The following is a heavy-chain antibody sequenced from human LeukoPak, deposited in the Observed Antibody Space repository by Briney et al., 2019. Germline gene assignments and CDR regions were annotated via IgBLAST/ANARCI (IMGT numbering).Heavy chain of an antibody. J-gene: IGHJ4*02. Sequence: SETLSLTCTVSGGSISSYYWNWIRQPAGKGLEWIGRIYTSGSTYYNPSLKSRVTISVDTSKNQFSLKLNSVTAADTAVYYCARGREYYDSTGYSYWGQGTLVSVSS. CDR2: IYTSGST. V-gene: IGHV4-4*07. D-gene: IGHD3-22*01. CDR3: ARGREYYDSTGYSY. CDR1: GGSISSYY.